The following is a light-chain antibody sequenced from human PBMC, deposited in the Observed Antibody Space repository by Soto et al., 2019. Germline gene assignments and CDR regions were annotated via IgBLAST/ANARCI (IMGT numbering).Light chain of an antibody. J-gene: IGKJ1*01. CDR3: QQSYNSTQT. CDR2: AAS. CDR1: QTIMTY. Sequence: DIQITQSPATLSASVGDRVTITCRASQTIMTYLNWYELKPGKPPRLLIYAASSLQSGVPSRFSGSGSGTDFTLTISSLQPEDFATYSCQQSYNSTQTFGQGTKVDIK. V-gene: IGKV1-39*01.